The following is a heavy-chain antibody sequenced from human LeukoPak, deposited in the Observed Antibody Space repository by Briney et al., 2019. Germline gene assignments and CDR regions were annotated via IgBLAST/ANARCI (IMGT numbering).Heavy chain of an antibody. CDR1: GGSISSSSYY. CDR2: IYYSGST. CDR3: ARWEAGEPYYFDY. V-gene: IGHV4-39*01. D-gene: IGHD1-14*01. Sequence: SETLSLTCTVSGGSISSSSYYWGWIRQPPGQGLEWIGSIYYSGSTYYNPSLKSRVTISVDTSKNQFSLKLSSVTAADTAVYYCARWEAGEPYYFDYWGQGTLVTVSS. J-gene: IGHJ4*02.